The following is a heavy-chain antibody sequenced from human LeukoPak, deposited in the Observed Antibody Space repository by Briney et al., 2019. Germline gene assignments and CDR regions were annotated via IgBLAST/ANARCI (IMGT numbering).Heavy chain of an antibody. CDR1: GFIVSSNY. CDR3: ARDLGYSSDY. V-gene: IGHV3-66*01. Sequence: GGSLRLSCAASGFIVSSNYMSWVRQAPGKGLEWVSVIYNGGITYADSVKGRFTISRDSSENTVYLQMNSLRAEDTAVHYCARDLGYSSDYWGQGTLVTVSS. J-gene: IGHJ4*02. D-gene: IGHD6-13*01. CDR2: IYNGGIT.